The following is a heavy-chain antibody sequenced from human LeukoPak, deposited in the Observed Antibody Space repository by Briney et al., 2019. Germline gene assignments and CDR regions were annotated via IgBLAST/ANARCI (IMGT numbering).Heavy chain of an antibody. V-gene: IGHV4-31*03. CDR1: GGSISSRGYY. CDR2: IYYSGTT. J-gene: IGHJ5*02. Sequence: PSQTLSLTCTVSGGSISSRGYYWSWIRQHPGKGLEWIGYIYYSGTTYYNPSLKSRVTISIDTSKNQFSLKLSSVTAADTAVYYCARSHPIVVVPSAINWFDPWGQGTLVTVSS. D-gene: IGHD2-2*01. CDR3: ARSHPIVVVPSAINWFDP.